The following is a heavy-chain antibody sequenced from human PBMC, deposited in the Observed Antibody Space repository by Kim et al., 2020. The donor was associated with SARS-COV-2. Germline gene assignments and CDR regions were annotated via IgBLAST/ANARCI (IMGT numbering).Heavy chain of an antibody. D-gene: IGHD3-10*01. V-gene: IGHV5-51*01. CDR3: ARLDFTMVRGVSQDYYYGMDV. Sequence: GESLKISCKGSGYSFTSYWIGWVRQMPGKGLEWMGIIYPGDSDTRYSPSFQGQVTSSADKSISTAYLQWSSLKASDTAMYYCARLDFTMVRGVSQDYYYGMDVWGQGTTVTVSS. J-gene: IGHJ6*02. CDR2: IYPGDSDT. CDR1: GYSFTSYW.